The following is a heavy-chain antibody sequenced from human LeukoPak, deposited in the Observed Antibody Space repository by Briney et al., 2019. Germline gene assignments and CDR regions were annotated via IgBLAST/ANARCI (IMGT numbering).Heavy chain of an antibody. CDR2: ISGSGGST. Sequence: GGSLRLSCAASGFTFSSYAMSWVRQAPGKGLEWVSAISGSGGSTYYADSVKGRFTISRDNSKNTLYLQMNSLRAEDTAVYYCAKRGGGRWLQSGYYGMDVWGQGTTVTVSS. J-gene: IGHJ6*02. CDR1: GFTFSSYA. CDR3: AKRGGGRWLQSGYYGMDV. V-gene: IGHV3-23*01. D-gene: IGHD5-24*01.